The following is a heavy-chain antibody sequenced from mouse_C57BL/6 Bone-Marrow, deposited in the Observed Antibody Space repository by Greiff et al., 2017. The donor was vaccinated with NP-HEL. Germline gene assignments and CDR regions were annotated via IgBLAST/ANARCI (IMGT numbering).Heavy chain of an antibody. CDR2: ISSGSSTI. D-gene: IGHD1-1*01. Sequence: EVQLVESGGGLVKPGGSLKLSCAASGFTFSDYGMHWVRQAPEKGLEWVAYISSGSSTIYYADTVKGRFTISRDNAKNTLFLQMTSLRSEDTAMYYCARRLLLRYPAWFAYWGQGTLVTVSA. V-gene: IGHV5-17*01. CDR3: ARRLLLRYPAWFAY. CDR1: GFTFSDYG. J-gene: IGHJ3*01.